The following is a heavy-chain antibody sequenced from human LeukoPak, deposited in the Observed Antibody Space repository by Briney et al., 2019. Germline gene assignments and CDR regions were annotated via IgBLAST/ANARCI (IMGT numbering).Heavy chain of an antibody. CDR2: INSDGSAT. CDR3: ASDSPYYGMDV. CDR1: GFPFSSYW. V-gene: IGHV3-74*01. Sequence: GGSLRLSCAASGFPFSSYWMHWVRHVPGKGLLWVSRINSDGSATIYADSVRGRFTISSDNAKNTLYLQMSGLRVDDTAVYHCASDSPYYGMDVWGQGTTVTVSS. J-gene: IGHJ6*02.